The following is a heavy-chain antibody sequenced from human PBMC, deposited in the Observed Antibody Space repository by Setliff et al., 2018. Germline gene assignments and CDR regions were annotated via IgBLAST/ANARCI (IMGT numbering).Heavy chain of an antibody. Sequence: ASVKVSCKASGYTFTSYGISRVRQAPGQGLEWMGWISAYNGNTNYAQKLQGRVTMTTDTSTSTAYMELSSLRSEDTAVYYCASDPPRAPNSSGYYSHDYWGQGTLVTVSS. D-gene: IGHD3-22*01. CDR1: GYTFTSYG. J-gene: IGHJ4*02. V-gene: IGHV1-18*01. CDR3: ASDPPRAPNSSGYYSHDY. CDR2: ISAYNGNT.